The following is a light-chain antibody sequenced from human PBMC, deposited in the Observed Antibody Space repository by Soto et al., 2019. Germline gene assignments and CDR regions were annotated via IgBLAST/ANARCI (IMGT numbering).Light chain of an antibody. V-gene: IGKV3D-15*01. J-gene: IGKJ5*01. CDR2: DAS. CDR3: QQYYDWPIT. Sequence: KVMTQSPATLSVSPGERDILSCRASQSVSSNYLAWYQQKLGQAPRLLIYDASRRATDIPDRFSGSGSGTEFTLTISSLQSEDFAVYYCQQYYDWPITFGQGTRLEI. CDR1: QSVSSN.